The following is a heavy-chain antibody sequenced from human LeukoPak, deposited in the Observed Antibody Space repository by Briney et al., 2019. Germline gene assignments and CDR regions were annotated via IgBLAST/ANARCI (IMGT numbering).Heavy chain of an antibody. D-gene: IGHD4-17*01. Sequence: GESLKISCKGSGYIFISYWIGWVRQMPAKGLEWMGIIYPGDSDTRYSPSFQGQVTISADKSITTAYLQWSRVQASDTAMYYCARVADFGDYLGYWGQGTLVTVSS. CDR2: IYPGDSDT. CDR3: ARVADFGDYLGY. V-gene: IGHV5-51*01. CDR1: GYIFISYW. J-gene: IGHJ4*02.